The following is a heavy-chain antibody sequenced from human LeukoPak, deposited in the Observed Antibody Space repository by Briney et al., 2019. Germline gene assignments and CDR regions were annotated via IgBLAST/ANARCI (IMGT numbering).Heavy chain of an antibody. CDR1: GNYW. D-gene: IGHD2/OR15-2a*01. CDR3: VSFYETY. Sequence: PGGSLRLSCVASGNYWMHWVRQAPGKGLVWVSHINSDGSWTSYADSVKGRFTISKDNAKNTVYLQMYSLRAEDTAVYYCVSFYETYWGRGTLVTVSS. J-gene: IGHJ4*02. CDR2: INSDGSWT. V-gene: IGHV3-74*01.